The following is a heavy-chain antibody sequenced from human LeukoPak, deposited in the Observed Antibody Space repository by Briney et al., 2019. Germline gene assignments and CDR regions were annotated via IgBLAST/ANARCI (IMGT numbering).Heavy chain of an antibody. J-gene: IGHJ3*02. Sequence: PSETLSLNCAVSGGSINNYYWSWIRQPAGKGLEWIGRIFTSGSTNYNASLKSRVTMSVDTSKNQFSLKLRSMTAADTAVYYCARAPVTVKDSFDIWGQGTMVTVSS. D-gene: IGHD4-11*01. V-gene: IGHV4-4*07. CDR1: GGSINNYY. CDR2: IFTSGST. CDR3: ARAPVTVKDSFDI.